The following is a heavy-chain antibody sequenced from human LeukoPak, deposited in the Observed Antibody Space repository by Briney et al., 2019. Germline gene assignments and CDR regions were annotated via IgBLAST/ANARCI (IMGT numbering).Heavy chain of an antibody. CDR2: INHSGST. D-gene: IGHD4-17*01. Sequence: SETLSLTCAVYGGSFSGYYWSWIHQPPGKGLEWIGEINHSGSTNYNPSLKSRVTISVDTSKNQFSLKLSSVTAADTAVYYCARGSRAPTVSRGSGFDYWGQGTLVTVSS. CDR3: ARGSRAPTVSRGSGFDY. CDR1: GGSFSGYY. J-gene: IGHJ4*02. V-gene: IGHV4-34*01.